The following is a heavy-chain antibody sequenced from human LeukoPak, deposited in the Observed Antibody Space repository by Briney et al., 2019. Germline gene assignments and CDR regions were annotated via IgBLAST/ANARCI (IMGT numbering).Heavy chain of an antibody. V-gene: IGHV5-10-1*01. D-gene: IGHD3-3*01. CDR1: GYIFTTYW. CDR3: ARHDEIDY. CDR2: IDPSDSYT. J-gene: IGHJ4*02. Sequence: GEFLKISCKGSGYIFTTYWIAWVRQMPGKGLEWMGRIDPSDSYTNYSPSFQGHVTISADKSISTAYLQWSSLKASDTAMYYCARHDEIDYWGQGTLVTVSS.